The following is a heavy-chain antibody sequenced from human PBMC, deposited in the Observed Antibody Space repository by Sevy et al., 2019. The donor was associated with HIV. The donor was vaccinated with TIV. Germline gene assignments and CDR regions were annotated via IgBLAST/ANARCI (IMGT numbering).Heavy chain of an antibody. Sequence: ASVKVSCKASGYNFNTYGITWVRQAPGQGLEWVGWIGVNNGKTNYAARLKARISMTADTSTSTVYMELRNLTSDGTAMYFCARDSYYYDMHSSYRPPDYWGQGTLVTVSS. V-gene: IGHV1-18*01. CDR1: GYNFNTYG. CDR3: ARDSYYYDMHSSYRPPDY. CDR2: IGVNNGKT. D-gene: IGHD3-22*01. J-gene: IGHJ4*02.